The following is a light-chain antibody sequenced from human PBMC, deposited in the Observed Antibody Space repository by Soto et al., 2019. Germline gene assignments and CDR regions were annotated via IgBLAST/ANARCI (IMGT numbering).Light chain of an antibody. Sequence: EIVLTQSPGTLSLSPGERTTLSCRASQSVSSNYLARYQQQKPGHAPRLLIYGASSRATRVPDRFSGSGFGTDITLAISRLEPEDFAVYYCQQYGDSSWTFGQGTKVEIK. CDR2: GAS. CDR1: QSVSSNY. J-gene: IGKJ1*01. CDR3: QQYGDSSWT. V-gene: IGKV3-20*01.